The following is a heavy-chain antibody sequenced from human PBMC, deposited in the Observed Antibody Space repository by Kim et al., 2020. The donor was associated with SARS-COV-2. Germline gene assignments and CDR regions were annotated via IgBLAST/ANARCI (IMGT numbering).Heavy chain of an antibody. CDR2: ISSSSSTI. Sequence: GGSLRLSCAASGFTFSSYSMNWVRQAPGKGLEWVSYISSSSSTIYYADSVKGRFTISRDNAKNSLYLQMNSLRAEDTAVYYCARDRAAGEEDWFDPWGQGTLVTVSS. CDR3: ARDRAAGEEDWFDP. J-gene: IGHJ5*02. CDR1: GFTFSSYS. V-gene: IGHV3-48*04. D-gene: IGHD3-10*01.